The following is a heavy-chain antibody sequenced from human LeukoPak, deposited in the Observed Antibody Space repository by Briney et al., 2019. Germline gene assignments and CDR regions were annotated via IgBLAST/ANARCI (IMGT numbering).Heavy chain of an antibody. CDR3: AKDSGASYSLNFDS. Sequence: GGSLRLSCAASGFTFDDFAMHWVRQAPGKGLEWVSAISWSSRTMGYADSVKGRFTISRDNAKNSLYLQMNSLRAEDMALYYCAKDSGASYSLNFDSWGQGTLVALSS. CDR1: GFTFDDFA. V-gene: IGHV3-9*03. J-gene: IGHJ4*02. D-gene: IGHD5-18*01. CDR2: ISWSSRTM.